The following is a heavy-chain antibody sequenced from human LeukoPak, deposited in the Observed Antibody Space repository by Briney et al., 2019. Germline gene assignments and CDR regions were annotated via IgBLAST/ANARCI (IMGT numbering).Heavy chain of an antibody. CDR1: GFTFSSYE. D-gene: IGHD2-15*01. Sequence: GGSLRLSCAASGFTFSSYEMNWVRQAPGKGLKWVSYISSSGSTIYYADSVKGRFTISRDNAKNSLYLQMNSLRAEDTAVYYCARDPYCSGGSCFPPGFDYWGQGTLVTVSS. J-gene: IGHJ4*02. CDR3: ARDPYCSGGSCFPPGFDY. V-gene: IGHV3-48*03. CDR2: ISSSGSTI.